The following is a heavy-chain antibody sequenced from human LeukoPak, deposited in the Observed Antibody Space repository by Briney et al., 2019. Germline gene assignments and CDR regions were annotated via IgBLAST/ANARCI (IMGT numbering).Heavy chain of an antibody. Sequence: PSETLSLTCAVYGGSFSGYYWSWIRQPPGKGLEWIGEINHSGSTNYNPSLKSRVTISVDTSKNQFSLKLSSVTAADTAVYYCATRLDCSSTTCHGGGMDVWGQGTTVTVSS. CDR1: GGSFSGYY. CDR3: ATRLDCSSTTCHGGGMDV. J-gene: IGHJ6*02. D-gene: IGHD2-2*01. CDR2: INHSGST. V-gene: IGHV4-34*01.